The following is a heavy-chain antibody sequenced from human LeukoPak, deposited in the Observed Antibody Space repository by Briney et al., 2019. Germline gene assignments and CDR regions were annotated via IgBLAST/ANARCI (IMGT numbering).Heavy chain of an antibody. J-gene: IGHJ3*02. Sequence: PGGSLRLSCAASGFTFSSYFMTWVRQAPGKGLEWVSTIVGSGGSTYYADSVKGRFTISRDNSKSILYLQMNSLRAEDTAVYYCAKDDGGSPPDAFDIWGQGTLVTVSS. CDR3: AKDDGGSPPDAFDI. CDR1: GFTFSSYF. CDR2: IVGSGGST. V-gene: IGHV3-23*01. D-gene: IGHD3-10*01.